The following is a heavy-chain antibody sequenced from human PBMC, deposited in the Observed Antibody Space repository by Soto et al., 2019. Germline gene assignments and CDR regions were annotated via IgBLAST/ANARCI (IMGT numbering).Heavy chain of an antibody. D-gene: IGHD1-1*01. CDR1: GYTFTSYG. V-gene: IGHV1-18*01. Sequence: QVQLVQSGAEVKKPGASVKVSCKASGYTFTSYGISWVRQAPGQGLEWMGWISAYNGNTNYAQKLQGRVTMTTDTTTRTAYIEVRSLGSYDTGGDFWWRQLEPHPGGFQFYRMDRWGQGTTVNGFS. CDR2: ISAYNGNT. CDR3: WRQLEPHPGGFQFYRMDR. J-gene: IGHJ6*02.